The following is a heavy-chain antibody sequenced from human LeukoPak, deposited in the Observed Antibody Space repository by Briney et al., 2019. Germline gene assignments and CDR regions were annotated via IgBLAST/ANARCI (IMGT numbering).Heavy chain of an antibody. J-gene: IGHJ4*02. D-gene: IGHD2-21*02. CDR1: GFTFSSYW. V-gene: IGHV3-7*03. CDR3: ARARVVTKWIDY. Sequence: GGSLRLSCAASGFTFSSYWMRWVRQPPGKGLEWVANIKQEGSEKYYVDSVKGRFTISRDNAKNSLYLQMNSLRAEDTAVYYCARARVVTKWIDYWGQGTLVTVSS. CDR2: IKQEGSEK.